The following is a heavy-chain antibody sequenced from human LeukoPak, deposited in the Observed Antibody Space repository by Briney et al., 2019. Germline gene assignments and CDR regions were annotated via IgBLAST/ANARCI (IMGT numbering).Heavy chain of an antibody. Sequence: ASVKVSCKASGYTFTSYGISWVRQAPGQGLEWMGWISAYNGNTNYAQKLQGRVTMTTDTSTSTVYMELRSLRSDDTAVYYCAREQRNYYDSTGYMYWGQGTLVTVSS. J-gene: IGHJ4*02. V-gene: IGHV1-18*01. CDR1: GYTFTSYG. D-gene: IGHD3-22*01. CDR3: AREQRNYYDSTGYMY. CDR2: ISAYNGNT.